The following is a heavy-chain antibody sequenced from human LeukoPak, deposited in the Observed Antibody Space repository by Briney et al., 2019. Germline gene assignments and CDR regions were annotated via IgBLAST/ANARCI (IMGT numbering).Heavy chain of an antibody. D-gene: IGHD4-23*01. CDR3: ARDKGIYGGNWFDP. CDR2: MNPNSGNT. CDR1: GYTFTSYD. J-gene: IGHJ5*02. V-gene: IGHV1-8*01. Sequence: ASVTVSCKASGYTFTSYDINWVRQATGQGREWMGWMNPNSGNTGYAQKFQGRVTMTRNTSISTAYMELSSLRSEDTAVYYCARDKGIYGGNWFDPWGQGTLVTVSS.